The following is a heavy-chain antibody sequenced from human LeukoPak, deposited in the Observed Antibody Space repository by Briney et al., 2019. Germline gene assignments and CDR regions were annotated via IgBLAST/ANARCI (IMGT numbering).Heavy chain of an antibody. D-gene: IGHD4-17*01. Sequence: GESLKISCKGSGYTFTNYWIGWVRQMPGKGLEWMGIMYPGDSDTRYSPSFQGQVTFSADKSISTAYLQWSSLKASDTAMYYCARRAPLSGESLDNWGQGTLVTVSS. V-gene: IGHV5-51*01. CDR2: MYPGDSDT. J-gene: IGHJ4*02. CDR3: ARRAPLSGESLDN. CDR1: GYTFTNYW.